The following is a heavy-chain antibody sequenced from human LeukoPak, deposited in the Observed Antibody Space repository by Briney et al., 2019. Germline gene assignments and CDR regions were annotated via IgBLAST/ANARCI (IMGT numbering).Heavy chain of an antibody. CDR3: ARHRVVGAESYYYYMDV. J-gene: IGHJ6*03. CDR1: GYSFNTYW. Sequence: GESLQISCKGSGYSFNTYWIGWVRQMPGKGLEWMGIIYPGDSDTKYSPSFQGQVTISADKSISTAYLQWSSLKASDTAMYYCARHRVVGAESYYYYMDVWGKGTTVTVSS. D-gene: IGHD1-26*01. V-gene: IGHV5-51*01. CDR2: IYPGDSDT.